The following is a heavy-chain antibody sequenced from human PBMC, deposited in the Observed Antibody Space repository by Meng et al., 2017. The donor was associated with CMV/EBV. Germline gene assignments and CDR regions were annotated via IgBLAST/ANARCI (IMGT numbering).Heavy chain of an antibody. CDR3: ARDHEYQPLHSYYGMDV. CDR1: GFTFNSYS. CDR2: ISSSSSYI. D-gene: IGHD2-2*01. Sequence: LSLTCAASGFTFNSYSMNWVRPAPGKGLEWVSSISSSSSYIYYADSVKGRFTISRDNAKNSLYLQMNSLRAEDTAVYYCARDHEYQPLHSYYGMDVWGQGTTVTVSS. J-gene: IGHJ6*02. V-gene: IGHV3-21*01.